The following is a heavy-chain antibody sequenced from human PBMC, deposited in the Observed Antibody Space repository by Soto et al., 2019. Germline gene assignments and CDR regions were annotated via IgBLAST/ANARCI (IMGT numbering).Heavy chain of an antibody. CDR2: ISVYSGNT. Sequence: ASVKVSCKASGYTFTSYGISWVRQAPGQGLEWMGWISVYSGNTNYAQKLQGRVTMTTDTSTSTAYMELRSLRSDDTAVYYCARVYYYDSSGYYRPYYHYYGMDVWGQGTTVTVSS. CDR3: ARVYYYDSSGYYRPYYHYYGMDV. V-gene: IGHV1-18*01. D-gene: IGHD3-22*01. J-gene: IGHJ6*02. CDR1: GYTFTSYG.